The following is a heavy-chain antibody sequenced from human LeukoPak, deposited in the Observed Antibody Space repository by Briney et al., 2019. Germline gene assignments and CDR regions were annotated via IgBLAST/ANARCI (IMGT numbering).Heavy chain of an antibody. V-gene: IGHV4-59*01. CDR3: ARGRVSSSSWQSVYYYYLYMDV. D-gene: IGHD6-13*01. Sequence: TASETLSLTCSVSGDSISIYYWNWIRQPPGKGLEWIGYIDHTGSTNYNPSLNSRVTISRDTSTNHFSLKLSSVTAADAAVYFCARGRVSSSSWQSVYYYYLYMDVWGKGSTVTVSS. CDR1: GDSISIYY. J-gene: IGHJ6*03. CDR2: IDHTGST.